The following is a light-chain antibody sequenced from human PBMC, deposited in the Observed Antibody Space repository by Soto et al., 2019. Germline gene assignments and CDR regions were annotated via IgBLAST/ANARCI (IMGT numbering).Light chain of an antibody. CDR2: EVS. V-gene: IGLV2-14*01. J-gene: IGLJ1*01. Sequence: QSVLTQPASVSGSPGQAITISCSGSSSDVGAHNFVSWHQHHPGKAPKLMIYEVSNRPSGVSNRFSGSKSGNTASLTISGLQAEDEADYYCNSYTSSNTYVFGSGTKVTVL. CDR3: NSYTSSNTYV. CDR1: SSDVGAHNF.